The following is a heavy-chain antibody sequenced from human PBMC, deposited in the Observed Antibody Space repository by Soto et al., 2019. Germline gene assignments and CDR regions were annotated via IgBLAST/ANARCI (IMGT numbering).Heavy chain of an antibody. CDR3: ARFTHTIFGVVIIRWFDP. CDR1: GYTFTSYG. V-gene: IGHV1-18*01. CDR2: ISAYNGNT. Sequence: ASVKVSCKASGYTFTSYGISWVRQAPGQGLEWMGWISAYNGNTNYAQKLQGRVTMTTDTSTSTAYMELRSLRSDDTAVYYCARFTHTIFGVVIIRWFDPWGQGTLVTVSS. D-gene: IGHD3-3*01. J-gene: IGHJ5*02.